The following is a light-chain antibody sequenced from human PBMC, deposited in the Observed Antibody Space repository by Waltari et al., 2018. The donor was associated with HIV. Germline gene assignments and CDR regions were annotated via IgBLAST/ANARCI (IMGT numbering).Light chain of an antibody. Sequence: QSVLTQPPSVSAAPGAKVTISCSASNSNIGNGYVSGYQNLPGAAPKHLISDNNKRPSGIPDRFSGSKSGTSATLDITGLQTGDEADYYCGTWDRTLSGGVFGGGTKLTVL. J-gene: IGLJ3*02. CDR3: GTWDRTLSGGV. V-gene: IGLV1-51*01. CDR2: DNN. CDR1: NSNIGNGY.